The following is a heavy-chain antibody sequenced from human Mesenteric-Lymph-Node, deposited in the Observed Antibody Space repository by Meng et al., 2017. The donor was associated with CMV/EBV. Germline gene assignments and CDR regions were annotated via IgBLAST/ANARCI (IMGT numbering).Heavy chain of an antibody. J-gene: IGHJ4*02. Sequence: GGSLRLSCAASGFTFSSYSMNWVRQAPGKGLEWVSAISGSGGSTYYADSVKGRFTISRDNSKNTLYLQMNSLRAEDTAVYYCAKLHDFWSGSYFDYWGQGTLVTVSS. CDR3: AKLHDFWSGSYFDY. D-gene: IGHD3-3*01. CDR2: ISGSGGST. V-gene: IGHV3-23*01. CDR1: GFTFSSYS.